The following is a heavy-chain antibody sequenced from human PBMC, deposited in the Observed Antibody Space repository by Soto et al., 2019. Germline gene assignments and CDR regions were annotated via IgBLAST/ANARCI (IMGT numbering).Heavy chain of an antibody. Sequence: GASVKVSCKASGGTLTNFINYPINWVRQAPGQGLEWMGGIVPNIGTVNYAQKFQGRVTITADKSTGTAYMELSSLRSEDTALYYCARRDTGGYYSYYFDYWGQGTLVTVSS. CDR3: ARRDTGGYYSYYFDY. CDR1: GGTLTNFINYP. J-gene: IGHJ4*02. CDR2: IVPNIGTV. D-gene: IGHD3-22*01. V-gene: IGHV1-69*06.